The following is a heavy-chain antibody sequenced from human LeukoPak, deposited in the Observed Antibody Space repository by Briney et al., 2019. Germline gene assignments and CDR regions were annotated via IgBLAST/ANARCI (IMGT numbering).Heavy chain of an antibody. Sequence: QPGGSLRLSCGASGVSFSSYWMHWVRQAPGKGLMWVSRVNNDGSSTTYADSVEGRFTISRDNARNTLYLQMNSLRAEDTAVYYCARSSYPYYFDYWGQGTMVTVRS. CDR2: VNNDGSST. J-gene: IGHJ4*02. D-gene: IGHD6-19*01. CDR3: ARSSYPYYFDY. V-gene: IGHV3-74*01. CDR1: GVSFSSYW.